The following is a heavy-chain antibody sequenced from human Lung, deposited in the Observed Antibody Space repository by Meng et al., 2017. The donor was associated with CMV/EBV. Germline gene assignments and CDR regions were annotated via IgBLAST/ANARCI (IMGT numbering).Heavy chain of an antibody. Sequence: GESLKISCAASGFTFSDHYMDWVRQAPGKGLEWVGRIRNKANSYTTQYAPSVKGRFTISRDDPKNSLYLETNSLKIEGTAVYQCTRGAERITIFGVAPDVLDIWGQGTMVTVS. V-gene: IGHV3-72*01. J-gene: IGHJ3*02. CDR2: IRNKANSYTT. CDR1: GFTFSDHY. D-gene: IGHD3-3*01. CDR3: TRGAERITIFGVAPDVLDI.